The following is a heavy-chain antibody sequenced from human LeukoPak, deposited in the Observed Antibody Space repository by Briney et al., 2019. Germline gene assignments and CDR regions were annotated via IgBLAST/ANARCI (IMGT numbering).Heavy chain of an antibody. CDR2: IASDGTI. D-gene: IGHD3-22*01. Sequence: PGGSLRLSCVASGSILSTSEMNWVRQAPGRGLEWVSFIASDGTIYYADSVKGRFTLSRDNAKNSLYLQMNSLRAEDTAVYYCARAGSRGSGYSNFDYWGQGTLVTVSS. CDR1: GSILSTSE. J-gene: IGHJ4*02. CDR3: ARAGSRGSGYSNFDY. V-gene: IGHV3-48*03.